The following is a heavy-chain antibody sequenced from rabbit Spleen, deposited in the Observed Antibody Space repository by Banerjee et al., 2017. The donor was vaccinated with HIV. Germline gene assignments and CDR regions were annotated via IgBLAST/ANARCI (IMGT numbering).Heavy chain of an antibody. CDR2: IDIGSGGFT. CDR1: GVSFSGDSY. J-gene: IGHJ6*01. V-gene: IGHV1S40*01. Sequence: QSLEESGGDLVKPGASLTLTCIASGVSFSGDSYMCWVRQAPGKGLEWIACIDIGSGGFTYFASWAKGRFTISKTSSTTVTLHMTSLTAADRATYFCARDLVGVIGWNFSLWGQGTLVTVS. CDR3: ARDLVGVIGWNFSL. D-gene: IGHD1-1*01.